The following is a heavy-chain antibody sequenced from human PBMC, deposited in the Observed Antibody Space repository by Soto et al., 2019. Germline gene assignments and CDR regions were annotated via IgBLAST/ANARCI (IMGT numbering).Heavy chain of an antibody. CDR2: IYYSGST. V-gene: IGHV4-39*01. D-gene: IGHD6-6*01. J-gene: IGHJ5*02. CDR1: GGSISSSSYY. CDR3: AREYSSSSGWFDP. Sequence: QLQLQESGPGLVKPSETLSLTCTVSGGSISSSSYYWGWIRQPPGKGLEWIGSIYYSGSTYYNPSLKSRFTLSVDTSKNQFSLKLSSVTAADTAVYYCAREYSSSSGWFDPWGQGTLVTVSS.